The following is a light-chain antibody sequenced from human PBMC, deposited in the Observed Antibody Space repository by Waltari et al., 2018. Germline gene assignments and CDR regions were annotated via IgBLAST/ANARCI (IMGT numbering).Light chain of an antibody. V-gene: IGKV1-39*01. J-gene: IGKJ2*01. Sequence: DIQMTQSPSSLSASVGDSVTITCRASQRISSYLNWYQQIPGKAPKLLIYGASSLQSGVPSRFSGSGSGTDFSLTISSLESEDFATYYCQQSYSLPNTFGQGTKVDI. CDR1: QRISSY. CDR3: QQSYSLPNT. CDR2: GAS.